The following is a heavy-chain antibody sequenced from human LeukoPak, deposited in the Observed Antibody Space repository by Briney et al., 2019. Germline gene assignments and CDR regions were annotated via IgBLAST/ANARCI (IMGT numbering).Heavy chain of an antibody. CDR2: ISGSGGST. CDR3: AKVWGSSSLYYYYMDV. D-gene: IGHD6-6*01. CDR1: GFTFSSYA. V-gene: IGHV3-23*01. J-gene: IGHJ6*03. Sequence: GGSLILSCAASGFTFSSYAMSWVRQAPGKGLEWVSAISGSGGSTYYADSVKGRFTISRDNSKNTLYLQMNSLRAEDTAVYYCAKVWGSSSLYYYYMDVWGKGTTVTVSS.